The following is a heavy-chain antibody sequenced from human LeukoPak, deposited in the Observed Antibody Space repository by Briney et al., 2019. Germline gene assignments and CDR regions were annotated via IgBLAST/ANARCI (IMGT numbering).Heavy chain of an antibody. D-gene: IGHD6-19*01. CDR3: ARGAGWYDY. Sequence: SETLSLTCAVSGGSISSHYWSWLRQPPGEGLEWIAYIHYTGRTYYNPSLKGRVTISVDTSNSQFSLNLNSVTAADTAVYYCARGAGWYDYWGQGTLVTVSS. CDR1: GGSISSHY. V-gene: IGHV4-59*11. CDR2: IHYTGRT. J-gene: IGHJ4*02.